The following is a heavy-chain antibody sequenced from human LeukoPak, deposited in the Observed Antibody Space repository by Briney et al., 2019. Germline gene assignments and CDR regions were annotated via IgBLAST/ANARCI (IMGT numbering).Heavy chain of an antibody. D-gene: IGHD3-10*01. CDR2: MNSDGSSR. V-gene: IGHV3-74*01. CDR1: GFIFSNYW. J-gene: IGHJ6*03. CDR3: ARGCTGYGSGRVLENYYYYYYMDV. Sequence: GGSLRLSCAASGFIFSNYWMNWVRQAPGKGLMWVSRMNSDGSSRTYADSVKGRFTISRDNSKNTLYLQMNSLRAEDTAVYYCARGCTGYGSGRVLENYYYYYYMDVWGKGTTVTISS.